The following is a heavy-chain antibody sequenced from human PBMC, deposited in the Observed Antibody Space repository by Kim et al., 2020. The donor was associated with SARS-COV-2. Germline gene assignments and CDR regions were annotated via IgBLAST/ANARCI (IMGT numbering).Heavy chain of an antibody. Sequence: ASVKVSCKASGYTFTTYPIHWVRQAPGQRLERMGWINAANGNTAFSQRFQARVTFIRDTSASTASMELSSLRSEDTAVYYRARHVSGSAGGYWGQGTLVTVSS. CDR1: GYTFTTYP. J-gene: IGHJ4*02. V-gene: IGHV1-3*01. CDR3: ARHVSGSAGGY. CDR2: INAANGNT. D-gene: IGHD3-10*01.